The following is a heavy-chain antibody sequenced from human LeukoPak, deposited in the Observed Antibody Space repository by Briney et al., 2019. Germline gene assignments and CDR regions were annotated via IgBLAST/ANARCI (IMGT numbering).Heavy chain of an antibody. Sequence: ASVKVSCKTSGYSFTDYYMHWVRQAPGQGLEWMGWINPNSGGTSSAQKFQGRVTMTRDTSITTVYMDVNWLTSDDTAIYYCARADRLDGGPYLIGPWGQGTLVTVSS. D-gene: IGHD2-21*01. CDR2: INPNSGGT. V-gene: IGHV1-2*02. CDR3: ARADRLDGGPYLIGP. J-gene: IGHJ5*02. CDR1: GYSFTDYY.